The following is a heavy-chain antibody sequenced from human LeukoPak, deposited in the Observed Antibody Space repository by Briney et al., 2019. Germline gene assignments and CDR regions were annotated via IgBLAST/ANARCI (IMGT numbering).Heavy chain of an antibody. J-gene: IGHJ4*02. V-gene: IGHV3-30*14. Sequence: GGSLRLSCAVSGFSFSSYAMQWVRQAPGKGLDWVAVISYDGSNKYYADSVKGRFTISRDSSKNTLYLQMNSLRVEDTAIYYCARGITMMIVAPGYWGQGTLVTVSS. D-gene: IGHD3-22*01. CDR2: ISYDGSNK. CDR1: GFSFSSYA. CDR3: ARGITMMIVAPGY.